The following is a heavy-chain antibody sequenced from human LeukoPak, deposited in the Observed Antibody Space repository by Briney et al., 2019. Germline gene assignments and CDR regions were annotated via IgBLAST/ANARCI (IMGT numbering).Heavy chain of an antibody. D-gene: IGHD5-12*01. CDR3: ARDRGWGMDV. CDR2: INRNGGST. J-gene: IGHJ6*03. CDR1: GFTFDDYG. Sequence: GGSLSLSCAASGFTFDDYGLSWVRQAPGKGLEWVSGINRNGGSTGYADSVKGRFTISRDNAKNSLYLQMNSLRAEDTALYYCARDRGWGMDVWGKGTTVTISS. V-gene: IGHV3-20*04.